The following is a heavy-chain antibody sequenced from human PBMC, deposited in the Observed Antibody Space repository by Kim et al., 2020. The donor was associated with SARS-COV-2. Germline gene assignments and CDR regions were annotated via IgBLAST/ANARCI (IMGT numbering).Heavy chain of an antibody. J-gene: IGHJ6*02. CDR1: GYTFTSYY. CDR3: ARDLPTPTSVSPYYDFWSGHQERLDGMDV. V-gene: IGHV1-46*01. CDR2: INPSGGST. Sequence: ASVKVSCKASGYTFTSYYMHWVRQAPGQGLEWMGIINPSGGSTSYAQKFQGRVTMTRDTSTSTVYMELSSLRSEDTAVYYCARDLPTPTSVSPYYDFWSGHQERLDGMDVWGQGTTVTVSS. D-gene: IGHD3-3*01.